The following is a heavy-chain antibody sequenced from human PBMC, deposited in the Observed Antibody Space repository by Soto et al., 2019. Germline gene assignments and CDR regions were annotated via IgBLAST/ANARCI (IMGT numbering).Heavy chain of an antibody. Sequence: QVQLVQSGAAVKKPGASVKVSCKASGYIFSDYFIHWVRQAPGQGLEWMGWINANSGDTNYAQKFQGWISMTRDTSISTANKHLSGLKADDTAVYFCARGGGYRNGDLDAFDIWGQGTMVTVSS. V-gene: IGHV1-2*04. D-gene: IGHD5-12*01. CDR1: GYIFSDYF. J-gene: IGHJ3*02. CDR2: INANSGDT. CDR3: ARGGGYRNGDLDAFDI.